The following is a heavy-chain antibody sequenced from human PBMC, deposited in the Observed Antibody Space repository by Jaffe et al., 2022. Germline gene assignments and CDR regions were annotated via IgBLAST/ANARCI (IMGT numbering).Heavy chain of an antibody. CDR3: ARHGLLWFRELWPSYFDY. D-gene: IGHD3-10*01. CDR1: GGSISSSSYY. J-gene: IGHJ4*02. Sequence: QLQLQESGPGLVKPSETLSLTCTVSGGSISSSSYYWGWIRQPPGKGLEWIGSIYYSGSTYYNPSLKSRVTISVDTSKNQFSLKLSSVTAADTAVYYCARHGLLWFRELWPSYFDYWGQGTLVTVSS. V-gene: IGHV4-39*01. CDR2: IYYSGST.